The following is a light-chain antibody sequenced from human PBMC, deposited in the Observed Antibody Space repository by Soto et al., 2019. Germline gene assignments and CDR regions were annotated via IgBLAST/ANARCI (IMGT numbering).Light chain of an antibody. CDR3: QQLRSYPST. CDR1: QDIRNY. Sequence: IQLTQSPSSLSSSVGYIFTVTCRASQDIRNYLAWYQQKPGKAPKLLICDASTLYSGVPSRFSGSGSGTDFTLTISGLQPEDFAAYYCQQLRSYPSTFGGGTKVDIK. J-gene: IGKJ4*01. CDR2: DAS. V-gene: IGKV1-9*01.